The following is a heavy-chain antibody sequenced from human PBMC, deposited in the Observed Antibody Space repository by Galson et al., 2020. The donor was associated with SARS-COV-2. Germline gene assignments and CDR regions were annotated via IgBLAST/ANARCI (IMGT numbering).Heavy chain of an antibody. CDR2: IKRYGSAT. J-gene: IGHJ4*02. V-gene: IGHV3-74*01. D-gene: IGHD3-9*01. CDR3: AKDIHILVDY. CDR1: GITLSNFW. Sequence: GESPKTPFSASGITLSNFWPPLARPAPRKRLELLPRIKRYGSATHYADSVKGRFTISRNNAKNTLYLQMNSLRVEDTAMYYCAKDIHILVDYWGQGTLVTVSS.